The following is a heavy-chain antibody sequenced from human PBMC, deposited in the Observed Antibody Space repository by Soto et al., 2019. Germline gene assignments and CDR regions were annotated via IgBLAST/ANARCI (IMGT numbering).Heavy chain of an antibody. J-gene: IGHJ4*02. CDR1: GFTFSSYW. CDR2: IKEEGSEK. CDR3: ASGGRSFDN. D-gene: IGHD6-19*01. V-gene: IGHV3-7*01. Sequence: GGSLRLSCTASGFTFSSYWMNWVRQAPGKGLEWVANIKEEGSEKWYVDSVKGRFTISRDNAKNSLYLQMNSLRAEDTALYYCASGGRSFDNWGQGTLVTVSS.